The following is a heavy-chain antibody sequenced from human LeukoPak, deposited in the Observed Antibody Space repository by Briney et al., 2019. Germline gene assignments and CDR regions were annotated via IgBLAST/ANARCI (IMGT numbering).Heavy chain of an antibody. CDR1: GLTFSGQW. V-gene: IGHV3-7*05. D-gene: IGHD3-10*01. CDR2: IKQDGSEK. CDR3: ARATEFSMVRGALDY. Sequence: GGSLRLSCAASGLTFSGQWMNWVRQAPGKGLEWVANIKQDGSEKYYVDSVKGRFTISRDNAKNSLYLQMNSLRAEDTAVYYCARATEFSMVRGALDYWGQGTLVTVAS. J-gene: IGHJ4*02.